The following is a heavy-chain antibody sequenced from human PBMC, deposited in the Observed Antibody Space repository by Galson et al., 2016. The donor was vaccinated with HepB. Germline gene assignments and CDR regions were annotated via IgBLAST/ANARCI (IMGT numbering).Heavy chain of an antibody. D-gene: IGHD6-13*01. CDR1: GFTFSTYW. Sequence: SLRLSCAASGFTFSTYWMHWVRQAPGKGLVWVSRINSDGSSTGFADSVKGRFTISRDNAKNTLYLQMNSLGAEDKAIYYCAVRYSSIWYFQHWGRGTLVSVSS. CDR2: INSDGSST. J-gene: IGHJ1*01. V-gene: IGHV3-74*01. CDR3: AVRYSSIWYFQH.